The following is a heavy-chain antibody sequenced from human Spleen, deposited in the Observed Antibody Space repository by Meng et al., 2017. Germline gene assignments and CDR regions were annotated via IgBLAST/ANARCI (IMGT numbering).Heavy chain of an antibody. CDR2: IIPIVNIA. CDR3: ASSDSGSYLDFDY. CDR1: GGTFSSYT. V-gene: IGHV1-69*02. J-gene: IGHJ4*02. Sequence: SVKVSCKASGGTFSSYTISWVRQAPGQGLEWMGRIIPIVNIANYAQRFQGRVTITADKSTSTAYMELSSLRSEDTAVYYCASSDSGSYLDFDYWGQGTLVTVSS. D-gene: IGHD1-26*01.